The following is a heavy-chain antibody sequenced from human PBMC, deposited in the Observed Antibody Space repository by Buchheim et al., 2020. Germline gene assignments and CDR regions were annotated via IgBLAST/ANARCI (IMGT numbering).Heavy chain of an antibody. CDR3: ARDGGEYSSSSGGDAEYFQH. V-gene: IGHV1-46*01. D-gene: IGHD6-6*01. CDR2: INPSGGST. CDR1: GYTFTSYY. J-gene: IGHJ1*01. Sequence: QVQLVQSGAEVKKPGASVKVSCKASGYTFTSYYMHWVRQAPGQGLEWMGIINPSGGSTSYAQKFQGRVTMTRDTSTSTVYMELSSLRSEDTAVYYCARDGGEYSSSSGGDAEYFQHWGQGTL.